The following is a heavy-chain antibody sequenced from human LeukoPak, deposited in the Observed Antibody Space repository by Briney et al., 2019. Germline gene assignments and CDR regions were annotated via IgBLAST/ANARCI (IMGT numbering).Heavy chain of an antibody. V-gene: IGHV3-15*01. CDR2: IKSKTDGGTT. J-gene: IGHJ4*02. CDR3: AKEWGVDYGLRY. D-gene: IGHD4-17*01. CDR1: GFTFSNAW. Sequence: GGSLRLSCAASGFTFSNAWMSWVRQAPGKGLEWVGRIKSKTDGGTTDYAAPVKGRFTISRDDSKNTLYLQMNSLRADDTAVYYCAKEWGVDYGLRYWGQGTLVTVSS.